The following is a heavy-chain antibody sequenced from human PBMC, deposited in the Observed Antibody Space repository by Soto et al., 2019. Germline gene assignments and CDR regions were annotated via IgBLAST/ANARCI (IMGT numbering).Heavy chain of an antibody. D-gene: IGHD4-17*01. CDR2: ISAYNGNT. CDR1: GYTFTSYA. V-gene: IGHV1-18*04. Sequence: QVRLVQSGADMKRPGASGKVSCKASGYTFTSYAISWVRQPPGQGLGGMGWISAYNGNTNYAQNLQGRVTMTTDASTTTAYMELRSLRSDDTAVYYCARVLERTTLIPYFFDYWGQGTLVSVSS. CDR3: ARVLERTTLIPYFFDY. J-gene: IGHJ4*02.